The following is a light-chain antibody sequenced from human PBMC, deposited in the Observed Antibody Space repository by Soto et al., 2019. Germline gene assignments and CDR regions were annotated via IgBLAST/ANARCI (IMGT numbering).Light chain of an antibody. Sequence: DIVMTQSPLSLPVTPGEPASISCRSSQSLRHSNGYNYLDWYLQKTGQSPQLLIYLGSNRASGVPDRFSGSGSGTDFTLKISRVEAEDVGVYYCMQALQTPWTFGQGTKVEIK. CDR1: QSLRHSNGYNY. CDR3: MQALQTPWT. CDR2: LGS. J-gene: IGKJ1*01. V-gene: IGKV2-28*01.